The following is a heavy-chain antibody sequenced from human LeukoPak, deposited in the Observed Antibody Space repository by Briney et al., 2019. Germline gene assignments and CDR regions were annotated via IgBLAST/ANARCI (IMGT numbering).Heavy chain of an antibody. CDR2: IRSDGTHE. Sequence: GGSLRLSCAASGFTFSTFGMYWVRQAPGKGLDWVAFIRSDGTHEKYGDPVKGRFTISRDNSKNTLYLQMNSLRAEDTAVYYCAKDPENNGYSDGSFDYLGQGTLLTVSS. J-gene: IGHJ4*02. D-gene: IGHD3-22*01. V-gene: IGHV3-30*02. CDR1: GFTFSTFG. CDR3: AKDPENNGYSDGSFDY.